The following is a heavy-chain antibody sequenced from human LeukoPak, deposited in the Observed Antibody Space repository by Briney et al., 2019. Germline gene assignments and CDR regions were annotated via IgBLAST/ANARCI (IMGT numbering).Heavy chain of an antibody. J-gene: IGHJ4*02. V-gene: IGHV3-64*01. CDR2: ISSNGGST. CDR1: GFTFSSYA. Sequence: PGGSLRLSCAASGFTFSSYAMHWVRQAPGKGLEYVSAISSNGGSTYYANSVKGRFTISRDNSKNTLYLQMGSLRAEDMAVYYCARPRDFWSGYYLDYWGQGTLLTVSS. D-gene: IGHD3-3*01. CDR3: ARPRDFWSGYYLDY.